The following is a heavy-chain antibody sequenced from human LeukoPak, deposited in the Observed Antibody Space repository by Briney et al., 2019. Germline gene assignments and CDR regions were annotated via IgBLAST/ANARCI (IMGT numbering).Heavy chain of an antibody. V-gene: IGHV4-30-2*01. CDR3: AILSPVPQYYFDY. CDR1: GGSISSGGYY. CDR2: IYHSGST. J-gene: IGHJ4*02. Sequence: SETLSLTCTVSGGSISSGGYYWSWIRQPPGKGLEWIGYIYHSGSTYCNPSLKSRVTISVDRSKNQFSLKLSSVTAADTAVYYCAILSPVPQYYFDYWGQGTLVTVSS.